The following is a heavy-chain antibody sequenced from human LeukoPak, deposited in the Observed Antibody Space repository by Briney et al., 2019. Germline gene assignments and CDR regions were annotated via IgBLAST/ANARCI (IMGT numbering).Heavy chain of an antibody. Sequence: GGSLRLSCAASGFTFSSYAMSWARQAPGKGLEWVSAISGSGGSTYYADSVKGRFTISRDNSKNTLYLQMNSLRAEDTAVYYCAKVRDLMVRGVTDYWGQGTLVTVSS. CDR2: ISGSGGST. CDR1: GFTFSSYA. D-gene: IGHD3-10*01. V-gene: IGHV3-23*01. CDR3: AKVRDLMVRGVTDY. J-gene: IGHJ4*02.